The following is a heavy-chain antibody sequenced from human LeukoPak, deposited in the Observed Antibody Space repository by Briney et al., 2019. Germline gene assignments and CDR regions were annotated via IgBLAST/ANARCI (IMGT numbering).Heavy chain of an antibody. Sequence: PGGSLRLSCAASGFTFSSYAMHWVRQAPGKGLGWVAVISYDGSNKYYADSVKGRFTISRDNSKNTLYLQMNSLRAEDTAVYYCARADTAMGPGWVDYWGQGTLVTVSS. V-gene: IGHV3-30-3*01. D-gene: IGHD5-18*01. CDR3: ARADTAMGPGWVDY. CDR2: ISYDGSNK. J-gene: IGHJ4*02. CDR1: GFTFSSYA.